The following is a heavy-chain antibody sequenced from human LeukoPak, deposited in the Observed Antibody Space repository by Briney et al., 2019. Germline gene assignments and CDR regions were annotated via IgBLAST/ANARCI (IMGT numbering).Heavy chain of an antibody. CDR3: ARYITMVRGYWFDY. J-gene: IGHJ4*02. CDR2: IYYSGST. D-gene: IGHD3-10*01. CDR1: TASATSVCYY. V-gene: IGHV4-31*03. Sequence: PQTLSLTCTVSTASATSVCYYCNWIRQHPVKGLEWIGYIYYSGSTYYNPSLKSRVTISVDTSKNQFSLKLSSVTAADTAVYYCARYITMVRGYWFDYWGQGTLVTVSS.